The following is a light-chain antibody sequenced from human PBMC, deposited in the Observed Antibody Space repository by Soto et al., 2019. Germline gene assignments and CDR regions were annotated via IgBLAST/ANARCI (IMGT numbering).Light chain of an antibody. Sequence: DLQMTQSPSSLSASVGDRVTITCRASQSISSDLNWYQQKPGKDPKLLIYDASSLQSVVPSRFSGSGSGTDFTLTISRLQPDDFATYYCHRSYSSGHVGPVTNVYIK. CDR3: HRSYSSGH. CDR2: DAS. J-gene: IGKJ3*01. CDR1: QSISSD. V-gene: IGKV1-39*01.